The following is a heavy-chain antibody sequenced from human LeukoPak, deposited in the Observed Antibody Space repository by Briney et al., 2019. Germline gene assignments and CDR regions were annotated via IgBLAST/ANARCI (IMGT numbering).Heavy chain of an antibody. J-gene: IGHJ4*02. CDR1: GFSISLSYY. CDR2: IHPSGTT. D-gene: IGHD1-1*01. V-gene: IGHV4-38-2*02. CDR3: ATERERRITD. Sequence: PSETLSLTCDVSGFSISLSYYWVWIRQPAGQGLEWIGSIHPSGTTFYNSSLNSRITMTIDAPKNQFSLRLSLVTAVDTAVYFCATERERRITDWGQGTLVTVFS.